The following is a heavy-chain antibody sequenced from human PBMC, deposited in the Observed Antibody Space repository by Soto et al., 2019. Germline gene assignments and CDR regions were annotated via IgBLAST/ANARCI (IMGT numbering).Heavy chain of an antibody. CDR3: ARDRLGANDY. V-gene: IGHV1-46*03. CDR2: SNPSGGST. Sequence: QVQLVQSGAEVKKPGASVKVSCKASGYTFTSYYMHWVRQAPGQGLEWMGISNPSGGSTSYAQKFQGRGTMTRDTSTSTVYMELSRLRSEDTDVYYCARDRLGANDYWGQGTLVTVSS. CDR1: GYTFTSYY. J-gene: IGHJ4*02. D-gene: IGHD1-26*01.